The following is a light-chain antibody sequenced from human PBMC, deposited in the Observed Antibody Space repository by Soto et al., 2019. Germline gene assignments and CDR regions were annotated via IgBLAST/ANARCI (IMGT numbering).Light chain of an antibody. CDR1: SSNLGDNT. CDR3: TAWDDSLNGRL. V-gene: IGLV1-44*01. J-gene: IGLJ2*01. Sequence: QAVVTQPPSASGTPGQRVSISCSGSSSNLGDNTVNWYQQVPGTAPKLLIYHNNRRPSGVPDRFSGSKSGTSASLAISGLQSEDDADYYCTAWDDSLNGRLFGGGTKLTVL. CDR2: HNN.